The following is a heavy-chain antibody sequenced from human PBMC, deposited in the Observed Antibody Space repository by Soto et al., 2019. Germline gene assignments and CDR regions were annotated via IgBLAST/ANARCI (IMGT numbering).Heavy chain of an antibody. J-gene: IGHJ3*02. CDR3: ASLIVGAPGDAFDI. D-gene: IGHD1-26*01. Sequence: SETLSLTCAVYGGSFSGYYWGWIRQPPGKGLEWIGEINHSGSTNYNPPLKSRVTISVDTSKNQFSLKLSSVTAADTAVYYCASLIVGAPGDAFDIWGQGTMVTVSS. CDR1: GGSFSGYY. V-gene: IGHV4-34*01. CDR2: INHSGST.